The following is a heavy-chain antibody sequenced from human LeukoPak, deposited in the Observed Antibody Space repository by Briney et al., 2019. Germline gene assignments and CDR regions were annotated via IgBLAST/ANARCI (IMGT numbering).Heavy chain of an antibody. CDR2: IKEDGSEK. Sequence: GGSLSLSCAASGFTFSNYWVSWVRQAPGKGLEWVANIKEDGSEKYYVDSVKGRFTISRDNARNSLYLQMNSLRAEDTAVYYCASGRQLGYWGQGTLVTVSS. CDR1: GFTFSNYW. CDR3: ASGRQLGY. V-gene: IGHV3-7*01. D-gene: IGHD6-13*01. J-gene: IGHJ4*02.